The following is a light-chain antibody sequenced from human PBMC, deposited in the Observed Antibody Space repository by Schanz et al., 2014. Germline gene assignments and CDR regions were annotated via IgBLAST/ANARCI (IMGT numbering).Light chain of an antibody. J-gene: IGLJ3*02. CDR3: QSYDSSLSAWV. CDR2: DVT. CDR1: SSDVGGYKY. Sequence: QSVLTQPPSASGSPGQSVTISCTGTSSDVGGYKYVSWYQQHPGKAPKLMIYDVTKRPSGVPDRFSGSKSGTSASLAITGLQAEDEADYYCQSYDSSLSAWVFGGGTKVTVL. V-gene: IGLV2-8*01.